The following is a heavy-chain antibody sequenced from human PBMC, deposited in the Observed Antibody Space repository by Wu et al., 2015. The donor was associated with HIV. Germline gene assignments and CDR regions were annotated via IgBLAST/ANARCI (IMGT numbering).Heavy chain of an antibody. CDR1: GYTFTGYG. CDR2: ISTYIGNT. J-gene: IGHJ4*02. Sequence: QVQLVQSGAEVKKPGASVKVSCKASGYTFTGYGITWVRQAPGQGLEWMGWISTYIGNTNYAQMFQGRVTLTTDKSTNTAYMELRSLKFDDTAVYYCARGRSGGYQGGVDYWGQGTLVTVSS. CDR3: ARGRSGGYQGGVDY. V-gene: IGHV1-18*01. D-gene: IGHD3-16*02.